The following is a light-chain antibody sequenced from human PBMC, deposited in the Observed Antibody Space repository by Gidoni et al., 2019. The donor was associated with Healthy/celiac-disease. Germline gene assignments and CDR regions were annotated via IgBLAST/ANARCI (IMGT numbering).Light chain of an antibody. J-gene: IGKJ4*01. CDR1: QSVSSY. CDR3: QQRSNRLT. Sequence: EIVLTQSPATLSLSPGERATLSCRASQSVSSYFSWYQQKPGQAPRLRIYDASNRATGIPARFSGSGSGTDFTLTISSLEPEDFAVYYCQQRSNRLTFGGGTKVEIK. CDR2: DAS. V-gene: IGKV3-11*01.